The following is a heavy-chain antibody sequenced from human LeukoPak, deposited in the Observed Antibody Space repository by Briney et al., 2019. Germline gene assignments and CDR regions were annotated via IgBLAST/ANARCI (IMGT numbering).Heavy chain of an antibody. D-gene: IGHD1-7*01. Sequence: ASVKVSRKVSGYTLTELSMHWVRQAPGKGLEWMGGFDPEDGETIYAQKFQGRVTMTEDTSTDTAYMELSSLRSEDTAVYYCATDRRELRVYYYYGMDVWGQGTTVTVSS. V-gene: IGHV1-24*01. J-gene: IGHJ6*02. CDR1: GYTLTELS. CDR2: FDPEDGET. CDR3: ATDRRELRVYYYYGMDV.